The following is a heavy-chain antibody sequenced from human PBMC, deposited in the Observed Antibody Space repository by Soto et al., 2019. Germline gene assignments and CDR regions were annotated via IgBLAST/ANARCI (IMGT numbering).Heavy chain of an antibody. CDR1: GFTFSSYA. D-gene: IGHD6-19*01. V-gene: IGHV3-30-3*01. Sequence: QVQLVESGGGVVQPGRSLRLSCAASGFTFSSYAMHWVRQAPGKGLEWVAVISYDGSNKYYADSVKGRFTISRDNSKNPLYLQMNSLRAEDTAVYYCARVGLDIAVAGAFDYWGQGTLVTVSS. CDR2: ISYDGSNK. CDR3: ARVGLDIAVAGAFDY. J-gene: IGHJ4*02.